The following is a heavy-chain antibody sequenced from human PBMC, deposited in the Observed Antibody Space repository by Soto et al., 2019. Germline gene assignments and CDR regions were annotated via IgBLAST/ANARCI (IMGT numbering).Heavy chain of an antibody. D-gene: IGHD1-26*01. J-gene: IGHJ4*02. CDR1: GGSIREYY. V-gene: IGHV4-59*01. CDR2: VSDSGKS. CDR3: ARGRAIYGEWDYYDY. Sequence: VQLHESRPRLVKPSETLSLTCTVSGGSIREYYWTWIRQSPGRGLQWLGFVSDSGKSDSDASLKGRLAISLDTSRSQFSLRLTSVTAADTARYFCARGRAIYGEWDYYDYWGQGAQVTVSS.